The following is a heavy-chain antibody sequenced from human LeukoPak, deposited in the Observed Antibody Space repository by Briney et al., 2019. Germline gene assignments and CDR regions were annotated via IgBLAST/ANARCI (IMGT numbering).Heavy chain of an antibody. J-gene: IGHJ4*02. V-gene: IGHV3-23*01. D-gene: IGHD2-15*01. CDR1: RFTFGNYA. CDR3: AKAFGGYCSGGSCYADY. Sequence: PGGSLRLSCAASRFTFGNYAMSWVRQAPGKGLEWVSTIRAPGGSTYYVDSVKGRFTISRDNSKNTLCLQMSSLRAEDTAVYYCAKAFGGYCSGGSCYADYWGQGTLVTASS. CDR2: IRAPGGST.